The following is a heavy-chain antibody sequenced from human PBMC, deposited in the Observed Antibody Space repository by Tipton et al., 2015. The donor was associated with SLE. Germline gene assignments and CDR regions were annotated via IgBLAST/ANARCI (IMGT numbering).Heavy chain of an antibody. Sequence: TLSLTCTVSGGSISSYYWSWIRQPPGKGLEWIGYIYYSGSTNYNPSLKSRVTISVDTSKNQFSLKLSPVTAADTAVYYCARWASYDSSGYYFDYWGQGTLVTVSS. CDR1: GGSISSYY. J-gene: IGHJ4*02. V-gene: IGHV4-59*08. D-gene: IGHD3-22*01. CDR3: ARWASYDSSGYYFDY. CDR2: IYYSGST.